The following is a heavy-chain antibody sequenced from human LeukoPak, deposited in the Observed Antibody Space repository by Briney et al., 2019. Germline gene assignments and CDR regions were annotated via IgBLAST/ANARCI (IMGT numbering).Heavy chain of an antibody. CDR1: GGTFSSYA. V-gene: IGHV1-69*04. CDR3: ARAVGKYDFWSGYYTGISDWFDP. D-gene: IGHD3-3*01. Sequence: GASVKASCKASGGTFSSYAISWVRQAPGQGLEWMGRIIPILGIANYAQKFRGRVTITADKSTSTAYMELSSLRSEDTAVYYCARAVGKYDFWSGYYTGISDWFDPWGQGTLVTVSS. J-gene: IGHJ5*02. CDR2: IIPILGIA.